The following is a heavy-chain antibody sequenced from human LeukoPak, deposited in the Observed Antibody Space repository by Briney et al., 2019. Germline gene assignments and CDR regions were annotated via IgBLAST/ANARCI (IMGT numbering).Heavy chain of an antibody. Sequence: PRGSLRLSCAASGFTFTNAWMSWVRQAPGKGLEWVGRIKSKIAGGATDYAAPVKGRFTISRDDSKNTLYLQMNSLKTEDTAVYYCSTEDDWGQGTLVTVSS. CDR1: GFTFTNAW. J-gene: IGHJ4*02. CDR2: IKSKIAGGAT. V-gene: IGHV3-15*01. CDR3: STEDD.